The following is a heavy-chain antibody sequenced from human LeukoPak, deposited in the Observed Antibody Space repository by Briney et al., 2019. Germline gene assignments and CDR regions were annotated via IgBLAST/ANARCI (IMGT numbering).Heavy chain of an antibody. D-gene: IGHD1-1*01. CDR2: IYYSGSI. CDR1: GYSISSSNY. CDR3: AKLERDNVRYYIFDF. V-gene: IGHV4-28*05. Sequence: SETLSLTCAVSGYSISSSNYWAWIRQPPGKGLEWIGHIYYSGSIYYNPSLKSRVTMSVDTSKNQFSLKLSSVTAADAAVYYCAKLERDNVRYYIFDFWGQGTLVTVSS. J-gene: IGHJ4*02.